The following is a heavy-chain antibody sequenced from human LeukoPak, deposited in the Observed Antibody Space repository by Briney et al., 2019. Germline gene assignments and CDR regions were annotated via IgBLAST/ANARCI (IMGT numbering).Heavy chain of an antibody. V-gene: IGHV3-66*02. CDR2: IYSGGST. CDR1: GLTVSGNY. J-gene: IGHJ6*02. D-gene: IGHD6-13*01. Sequence: GGSPRLSCAASGLTVSGNYMSWVRQAPGKGLEWVSVIYSGGSTYYADSVKGRFTTSRDNSKNTLYLQMNSLRAEDTAVYYCARAERYSSIDSMDVWGQGTTVTVSS. CDR3: ARAERYSSIDSMDV.